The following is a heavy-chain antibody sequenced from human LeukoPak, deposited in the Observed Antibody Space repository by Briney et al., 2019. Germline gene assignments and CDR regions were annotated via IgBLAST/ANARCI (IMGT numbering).Heavy chain of an antibody. J-gene: IGHJ6*02. V-gene: IGHV1-69*13. CDR3: ARDGRYCSGGSCSYYYYGMDV. D-gene: IGHD2-15*01. Sequence: SVKVSCKASGGTFRSYAISWVRQAPGQGLEWMGGIIPIFGTANYAQKFQGRVTITADESTSTAYMELSSLRSEDTAVYYCARDGRYCSGGSCSYYYYGMDVWGQGTTVTVSS. CDR1: GGTFRSYA. CDR2: IIPIFGTA.